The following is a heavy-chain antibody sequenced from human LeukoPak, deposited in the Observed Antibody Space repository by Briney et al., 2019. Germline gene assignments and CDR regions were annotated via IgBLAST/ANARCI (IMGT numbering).Heavy chain of an antibody. D-gene: IGHD2-2*01. J-gene: IGHJ4*02. CDR2: LRHDGSTE. V-gene: IGHV3-30*02. CDR3: AKDAVGCSGTNCHESHY. Sequence: GGSLRVSCVASGFTFSLYVIHWVRQAPGKGLEWVACLRHDGSTEYYADSVRGRFTISRDNSRNTLYLHMNSLTTDDTAVYYCAKDAVGCSGTNCHESHYWGQGTLVTVSS. CDR1: GFTFSLYV.